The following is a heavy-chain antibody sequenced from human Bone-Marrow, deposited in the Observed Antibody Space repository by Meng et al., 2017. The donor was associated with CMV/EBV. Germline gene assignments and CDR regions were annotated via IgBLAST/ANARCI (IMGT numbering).Heavy chain of an antibody. CDR2: ISAYNGNT. J-gene: IGHJ6*02. D-gene: IGHD5-18*01. CDR3: ARTASYYYGMDV. Sequence: ASVKVSCKASCYTFTSYSISWVRQAPGQGLEWMGWISAYNGNTNYAQKLQGRVTMTTDTSTSTAYMELRSLRSDDTAVYYCARTASYYYGMDVWGQGTTVTVSS. CDR1: CYTFTSYS. V-gene: IGHV1-18*01.